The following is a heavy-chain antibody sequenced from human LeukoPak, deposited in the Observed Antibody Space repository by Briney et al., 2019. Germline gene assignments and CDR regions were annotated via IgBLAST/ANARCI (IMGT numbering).Heavy chain of an antibody. V-gene: IGHV3-11*01. CDR2: ISSSGSTI. CDR1: GFTFSDYY. Sequence: GGSLRLSCAASGFTFSDYYMSWIRQAPGKGLEWVSYISSSGSTIYYADSVKGRFTISRDNAKNSLYLQMNSLRAEDTAVYYCARDTIYCSGGSCYPYYFDYGGQGTLVTVSS. J-gene: IGHJ4*02. CDR3: ARDTIYCSGGSCYPYYFDY. D-gene: IGHD2-15*01.